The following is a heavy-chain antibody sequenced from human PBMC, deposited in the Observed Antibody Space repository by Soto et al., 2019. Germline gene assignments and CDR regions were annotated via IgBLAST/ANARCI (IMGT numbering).Heavy chain of an antibody. Sequence: GGTVRLCCAASGFTFGNYGMHWVRLDPGKGLEWVAVIWYDGSNENYADSVKGRFTISRDNYKNTLYLQMNSLRADDTVVYYCARDIRGSGWPGAFDFCGPGIMVTV. CDR3: ARDIRGSGWPGAFDF. CDR2: IWYDGSNE. D-gene: IGHD6-19*01. J-gene: IGHJ3*01. V-gene: IGHV3-33*01. CDR1: GFTFGNYG.